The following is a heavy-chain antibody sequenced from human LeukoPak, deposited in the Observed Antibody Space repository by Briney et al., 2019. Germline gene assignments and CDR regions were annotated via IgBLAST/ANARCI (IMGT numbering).Heavy chain of an antibody. CDR2: INNDGSSA. J-gene: IGHJ3*02. CDR3: ARGPKLGLNTLDAFDI. D-gene: IGHD7-27*01. V-gene: IGHV3-74*01. CDR1: GFTFSSYW. Sequence: GGSLRLSCAASGFTFSSYWMYWVRQTPGKGLIYISRINNDGSSANYADSVRGRFTISRDNAKNALYLQMNSLRAEDTAVYYCARGPKLGLNTLDAFDIWGQGTMVTVSS.